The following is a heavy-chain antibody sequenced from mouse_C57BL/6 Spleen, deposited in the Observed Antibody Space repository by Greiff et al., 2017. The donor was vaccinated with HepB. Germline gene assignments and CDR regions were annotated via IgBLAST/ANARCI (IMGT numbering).Heavy chain of an antibody. CDR2: ISGGGGNT. V-gene: IGHV5-9*01. J-gene: IGHJ4*01. CDR3: ARGGGAMDY. CDR1: GFTFSSYT. Sequence: DVHLVESGGGLVKPGGSLKLSCAASGFTFSSYTMSWVRQTPEKRLEWVATISGGGGNTYYPDSVKGRFTISRDNAKNTLYLQMSSLRSEDTALYYCARGGGAMDYWGQGTSVTVSS.